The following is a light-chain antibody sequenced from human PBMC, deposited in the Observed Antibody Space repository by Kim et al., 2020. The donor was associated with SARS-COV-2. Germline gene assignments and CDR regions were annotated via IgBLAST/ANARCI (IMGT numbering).Light chain of an antibody. CDR2: EDN. V-gene: IGLV3-1*01. CDR3: QAWDSSTSVV. J-gene: IGLJ2*01. Sequence: SYELTQPPSVSVSPGQTASIICSGDKLGDRHTCWYQQKPGQSPVVVIFEDNKRPSGIPDRFSGSNSGNTATLTISGTQAMDEADYYCQAWDSSTSVVFGGGTQLTVL. CDR1: KLGDRH.